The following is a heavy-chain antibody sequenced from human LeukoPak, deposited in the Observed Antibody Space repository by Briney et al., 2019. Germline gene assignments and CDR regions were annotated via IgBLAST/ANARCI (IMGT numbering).Heavy chain of an antibody. CDR2: IYQSGSGSS. J-gene: IGHJ4*02. Sequence: SETLSLTCSVSGGSIISSNYYWGWIRQPPGKGLEWIGSIYQSGSGSSYYNPSFKSRVTISGDTSKNQFFLRLSSVTAADTAVYYCASTLRFLPYRRFDYWGQGTLVTVPS. V-gene: IGHV4-39*01. D-gene: IGHD3-3*01. CDR1: GGSIISSNYY. CDR3: ASTLRFLPYRRFDY.